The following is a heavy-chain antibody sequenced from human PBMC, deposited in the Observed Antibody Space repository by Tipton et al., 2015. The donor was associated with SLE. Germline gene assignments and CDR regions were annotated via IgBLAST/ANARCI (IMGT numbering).Heavy chain of an antibody. CDR1: GFTFSSYS. CDR2: ISYDGSNK. Sequence: SLRLSCAASGFTFSSYSMNWVRQAPGKGLEWVAVISYDGSNKYYADSVKGRFTISRDNSKNTLYLQMNSLRAEDTAVHYCARDPGDRIAVADSFDYWGQGTLVTVSS. V-gene: IGHV3-30*03. J-gene: IGHJ4*02. CDR3: ARDPGDRIAVADSFDY. D-gene: IGHD6-19*01.